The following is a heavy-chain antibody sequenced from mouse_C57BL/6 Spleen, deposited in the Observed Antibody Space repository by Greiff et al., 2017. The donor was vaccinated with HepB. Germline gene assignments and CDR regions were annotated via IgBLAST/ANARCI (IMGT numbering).Heavy chain of an antibody. V-gene: IGHV1-15*01. Sequence: QVQLKESGAELVRPGASVTLSCKASGYTFTDYEMHWVKQTPVHGLEWIGAIDPETGGTAYNQKFKGKAILTADKSSSTAYMELRSLTSEDSAVYYCTRKDYGSSYSDFDVWGTGTTVTVSS. D-gene: IGHD1-1*01. J-gene: IGHJ1*03. CDR2: IDPETGGT. CDR3: TRKDYGSSYSDFDV. CDR1: GYTFTDYE.